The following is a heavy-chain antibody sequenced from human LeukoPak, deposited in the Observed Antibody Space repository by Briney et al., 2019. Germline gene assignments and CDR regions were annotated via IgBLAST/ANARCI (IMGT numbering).Heavy chain of an antibody. D-gene: IGHD6-13*01. J-gene: IGHJ4*02. CDR3: VTGGSSWNEY. CDR1: GGSISSSAW. V-gene: IGHV4-4*02. Sequence: PSETLSLTCAVSGGSISSSAWWCWVRQPPGKGLEWIGEIHRSGSTYYNPPLESRLTMSLDKSKNQFSLNLYSVTAADTAVYFCVTGGSSWNEYWGQGTLVTVSS. CDR2: IHRSGST.